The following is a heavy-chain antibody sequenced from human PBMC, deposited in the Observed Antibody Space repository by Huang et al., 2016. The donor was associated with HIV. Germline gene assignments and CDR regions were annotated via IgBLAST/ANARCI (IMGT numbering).Heavy chain of an antibody. J-gene: IGHJ6*03. CDR3: AVAPHV. Sequence: QIHLLQSGDEVRKPGASVKVSCKVYGYPLTALSMHWVRQAPGRGLEWMASSDPTDGGKIYPQKFQGRVTMTEDTSADTGYMELSSLTSEDTAVYYCAVAPHVWGKGTTVIVS. CDR2: SDPTDGGK. V-gene: IGHV1-24*01. CDR1: GYPLTALS.